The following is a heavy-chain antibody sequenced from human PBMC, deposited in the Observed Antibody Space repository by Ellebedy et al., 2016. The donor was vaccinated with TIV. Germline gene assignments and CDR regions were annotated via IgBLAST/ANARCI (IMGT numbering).Heavy chain of an antibody. V-gene: IGHV1-18*04. J-gene: IGHJ4*02. D-gene: IGHD1-26*01. Sequence: ASVKVSCKASGYAFTSYGVSWARQAPGQGLEWMGWISGYDGDTRYPQTIQGRVTMTIDTATSTAYMELRSLRSDDTAVYYCARVNLRGSYSNAFDYWGQGTLVAVTS. CDR1: GYAFTSYG. CDR2: ISGYDGDT. CDR3: ARVNLRGSYSNAFDY.